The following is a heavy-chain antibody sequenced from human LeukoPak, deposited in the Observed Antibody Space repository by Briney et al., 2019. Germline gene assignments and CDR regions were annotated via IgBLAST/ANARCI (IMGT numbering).Heavy chain of an antibody. CDR3: SRRAKLYDYGNLE. Sequence: SQTLSLTCTVSGGSISSCGYYWIRLRQPPGQGLEWIGYIYYSGITYYNLSLKGPVTISVDTSKNQYSLKLSSVTAADTAVYYCSRRAKLYDYGNLEWGQGALVTVSS. CDR1: GGSISSCGYY. V-gene: IGHV4-31*01. J-gene: IGHJ4*02. D-gene: IGHD4-11*01. CDR2: IYYSGIT.